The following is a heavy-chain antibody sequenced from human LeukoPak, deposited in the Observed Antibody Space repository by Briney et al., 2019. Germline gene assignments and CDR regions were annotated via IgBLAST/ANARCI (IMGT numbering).Heavy chain of an antibody. J-gene: IGHJ4*02. CDR2: IWYDGSNK. V-gene: IGHV3-33*01. CDR1: GFTFSSFG. D-gene: IGHD6-19*01. Sequence: GGSLRLSCAASGFTFSSFGMHWVRQAPGKGLEWVAIIWYDGSNKYHADSVKGRFTISRDNSKNTLDPHMNSLRAEDTAMYYCARAIGSGWSCDYWGQGTLVTVSS. CDR3: ARAIGSGWSCDY.